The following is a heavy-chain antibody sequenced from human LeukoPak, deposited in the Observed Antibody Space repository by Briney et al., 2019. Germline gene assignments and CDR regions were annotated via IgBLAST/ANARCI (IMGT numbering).Heavy chain of an antibody. V-gene: IGHV3-48*01. D-gene: IGHD3-10*01. CDR1: GFTFSSYS. J-gene: IGHJ4*02. CDR2: ISSSSSTI. CDR3: AREVRTVSLYYFDY. Sequence: GGSLRLSCAASGFTFSSYSMNWVRQAPGKGLEWVSYISSSSSTIYYADSVKGRFTISRDNAKNSLYLQMNSLRAEDTAVYYCAREVRTVSLYYFDYWGQGTLVTFSS.